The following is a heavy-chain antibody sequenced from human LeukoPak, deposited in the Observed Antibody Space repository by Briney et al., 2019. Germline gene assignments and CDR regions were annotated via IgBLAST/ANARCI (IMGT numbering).Heavy chain of an antibody. Sequence: PGGSLRLSCAASGFTFSSYAMSWVRQAPGKGLEWVSGISGGGGTTDQADSVKGRFTISRDNSKNTLYLQMNSLRAEDTAVYYCAKVYCSSTSCYMRAGTPFDIWGQGTMVTVSS. CDR2: ISGGGGTT. D-gene: IGHD2-2*02. J-gene: IGHJ3*02. CDR3: AKVYCSSTSCYMRAGTPFDI. CDR1: GFTFSSYA. V-gene: IGHV3-23*01.